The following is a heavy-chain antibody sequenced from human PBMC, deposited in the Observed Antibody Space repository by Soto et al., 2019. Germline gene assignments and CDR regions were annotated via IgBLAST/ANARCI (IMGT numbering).Heavy chain of an antibody. Sequence: ASVKVSCKVSGYTFTGYYLHCVRQAPGQGLEWMAWISPQSGVTNYAQKFQGRVTVTRDTPISTAYLELSRLRSDDTAVYYCTLIGYDYYYGMDVWGQGTTVNVSS. D-gene: IGHD2-21*01. V-gene: IGHV1-2*02. CDR3: TLIGYDYYYGMDV. J-gene: IGHJ6*02. CDR1: GYTFTGYY. CDR2: ISPQSGVT.